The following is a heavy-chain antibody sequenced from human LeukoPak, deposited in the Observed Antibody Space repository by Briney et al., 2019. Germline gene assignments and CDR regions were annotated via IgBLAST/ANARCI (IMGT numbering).Heavy chain of an antibody. CDR2: ISAYNGNT. CDR3: ARVWYSGSEPVDAFDI. D-gene: IGHD1-26*01. CDR1: GYTFTSYG. Sequence: ASVKVSCKASGYTFTSYGISWVRQAPGQGLEWMGWISAYNGNTNYAQKLQGRVTMTTDTSTSTAYMELRSLRSDDTAVYYCARVWYSGSEPVDAFDIGGQGTRVTVAS. J-gene: IGHJ3*02. V-gene: IGHV1-18*01.